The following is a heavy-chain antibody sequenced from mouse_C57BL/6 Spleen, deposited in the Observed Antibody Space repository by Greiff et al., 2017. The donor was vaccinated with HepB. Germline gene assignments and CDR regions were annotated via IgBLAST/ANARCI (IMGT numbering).Heavy chain of an antibody. V-gene: IGHV1-80*01. J-gene: IGHJ3*01. D-gene: IGHD1-1*01. CDR2: IYPGDGDT. CDR3: ARSGNYYGSSYWFAY. Sequence: VQLQQSGAELVKPGASVKISCKASGYAFSSYWMNWVKQRPGKGLEWIGQIYPGDGDTNYNGKFKGKATLTADKSSSTAYMQLSSLTSEDSAVYFCARSGNYYGSSYWFAYWGQGTLVTVSA. CDR1: GYAFSSYW.